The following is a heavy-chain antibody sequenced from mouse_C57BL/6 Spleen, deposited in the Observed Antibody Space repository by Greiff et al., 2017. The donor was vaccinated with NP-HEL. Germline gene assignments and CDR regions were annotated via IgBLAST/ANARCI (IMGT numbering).Heavy chain of an antibody. CDR3: ASFPDY. V-gene: IGHV5-6*01. J-gene: IGHJ2*01. CDR1: GFTFSSYG. Sequence: EVHLVESGGDLVKPGGSLQLSCAASGFTFSSYGMSWVRQTPDKRLEWVATISSGGSYTYYPDSVKGRFTISRDNAKNTLYLQMSSLKSEDTAMYYCASFPDYWGQGTTLTVSS. CDR2: ISSGGSYT.